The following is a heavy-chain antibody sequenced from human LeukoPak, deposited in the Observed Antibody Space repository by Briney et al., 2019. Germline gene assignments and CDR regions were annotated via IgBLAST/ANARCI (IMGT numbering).Heavy chain of an antibody. J-gene: IGHJ5*02. Sequence: GRSLRLSWAASGFTFCTYGMHWGRQAPGKGLEGVALIWYGGSNKYYSDSVKGRFTISRDNSQNTLYLQMNSMRVEDTAVYYCAKDGGGYCTSSSCAGTWFDPWGQGTLVTVSS. CDR3: AKDGGGYCTSSSCAGTWFDP. CDR2: IWYGGSNK. V-gene: IGHV3-33*06. CDR1: GFTFCTYG. D-gene: IGHD2-2*03.